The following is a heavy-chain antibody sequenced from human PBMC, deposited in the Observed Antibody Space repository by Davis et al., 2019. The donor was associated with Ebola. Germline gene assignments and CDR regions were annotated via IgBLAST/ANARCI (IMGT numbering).Heavy chain of an antibody. CDR3: AALFSGSYLAYVDV. Sequence: MPGGSLRLSCTVASGSATSNVYSWNSIRQSPEKGLEWIGFIYNRGTTNYNPSLNSRVTISKDTSRNQFSLELRSVTAADTAVYYCAALFSGSYLAYVDVWGKGTTVTVS. V-gene: IGHV4-61*08. CDR2: IYNRGTT. J-gene: IGHJ6*03. CDR1: SGSATSNVYS. D-gene: IGHD1-26*01.